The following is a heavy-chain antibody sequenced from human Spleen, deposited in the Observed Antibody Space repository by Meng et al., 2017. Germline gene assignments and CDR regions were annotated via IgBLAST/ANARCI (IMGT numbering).Heavy chain of an antibody. Sequence: QVLLVQTVTELKAPGASVKVSGEASGYTFTTYDLNWVRQAPGQGLEWMRWFNTNTGSPTYAQGLTGRYAFSLDTSVSTAYLEISSLKAEDTAVYYCARGLKTPRPDNNYWGQGTLVTVSS. CDR2: FNTNTGSP. V-gene: IGHV7-4-1*01. J-gene: IGHJ4*02. CDR3: ARGLKTPRPDNNY. D-gene: IGHD2/OR15-2a*01. CDR1: GYTFTTYD.